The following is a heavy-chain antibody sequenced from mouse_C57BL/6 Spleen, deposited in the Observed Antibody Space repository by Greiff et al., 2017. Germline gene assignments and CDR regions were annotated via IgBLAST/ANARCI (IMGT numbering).Heavy chain of an antibody. CDR2: IYPGDGDT. V-gene: IGHV1-82*01. CDR1: GYAFSSSW. J-gene: IGHJ2*01. CDR3: ARGGSSGYRSYFDY. D-gene: IGHD3-2*02. Sequence: LEESGPELVKPGASVKISCKASGYAFSSSWMNWVKQRPGKGLEWIGRIYPGDGDTNYNGKFKGKATLTADKSSSTAYMQLSSLTSEDSAVYFCARGGSSGYRSYFDYWGQGTTLTVSS.